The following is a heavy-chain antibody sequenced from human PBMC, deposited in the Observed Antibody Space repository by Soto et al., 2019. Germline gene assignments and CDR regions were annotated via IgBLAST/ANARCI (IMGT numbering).Heavy chain of an antibody. CDR3: AADCSGGSCYYYYGMDV. J-gene: IGHJ6*02. V-gene: IGHV1-58*01. Sequence: ASVKVSCKASGFTFTSSAVQWVRQARGQRLEWIGWIVVGSGNTNYAQKFQERVTITRDMSTSTAYMELSSLRSEDTAVYYCAADCSGGSCYYYYGMDVWGQGTTVTVSS. CDR2: IVVGSGNT. CDR1: GFTFTSSA. D-gene: IGHD2-15*01.